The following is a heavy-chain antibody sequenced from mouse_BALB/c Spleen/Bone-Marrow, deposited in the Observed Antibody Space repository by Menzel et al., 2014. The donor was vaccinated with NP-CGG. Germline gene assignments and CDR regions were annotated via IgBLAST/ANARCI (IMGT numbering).Heavy chain of an antibody. V-gene: IGHV1-9*01. Sequence: VKLVESGAELMKPGASVKISCKATGYTFSSYWIEWVKQRSGHGLEWIGEILPGSGNTNYNEKFKGKATFTADTSSNTAYMQLSSLTSEDSAVYYCAREDITTVVEMDYWGQGTSVTVSS. CDR3: AREDITTVVEMDY. J-gene: IGHJ4*01. CDR2: ILPGSGNT. D-gene: IGHD1-1*01. CDR1: GYTFSSYW.